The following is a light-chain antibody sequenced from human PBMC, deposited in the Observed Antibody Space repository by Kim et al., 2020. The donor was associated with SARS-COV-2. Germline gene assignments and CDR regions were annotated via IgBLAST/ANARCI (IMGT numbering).Light chain of an antibody. CDR1: KLGDNF. V-gene: IGLV3-1*01. Sequence: SYELTQPHSVSVSPGQTASITCSGDKLGDNFASWYQQKPGQSPVLVIYRDTERPSEIPERFSGSNSGNTATLTISGTQTIDEAAYYCQTWDSRTVVFGGG. CDR2: RDT. CDR3: QTWDSRTVV. J-gene: IGLJ2*01.